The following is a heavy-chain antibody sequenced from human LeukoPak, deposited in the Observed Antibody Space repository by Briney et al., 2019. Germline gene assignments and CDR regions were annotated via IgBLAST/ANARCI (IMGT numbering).Heavy chain of an antibody. Sequence: SVKVSCKASGGTFISYAISWVRQAPGQGLEWMGGIIPIFGTANYAQKFQGRVTITADESTSTAYMELSSLRSEDTAVYYCARGLTPVVTFGAFDIWGQGTMVTVSS. CDR3: ARGLTPVVTFGAFDI. J-gene: IGHJ3*02. CDR2: IIPIFGTA. CDR1: GGTFISYA. V-gene: IGHV1-69*13. D-gene: IGHD2-21*02.